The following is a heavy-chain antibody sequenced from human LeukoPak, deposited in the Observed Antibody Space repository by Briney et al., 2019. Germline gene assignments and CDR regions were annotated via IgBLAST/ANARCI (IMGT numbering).Heavy chain of an antibody. CDR3: AVSGGSYNLV. V-gene: IGHV4-59*01. D-gene: IGHD1-26*01. CDR2: IYYSGST. J-gene: IGHJ4*02. Sequence: SETLSLTCTVSGGSISSYYWSWIRQPPGKGLEWIGYIYYSGSTNYNPSLKSRVTISVDTSKNQFSLKLSSVTAADTAVYYCAVSGGSYNLVWSQGTLVTVSS. CDR1: GGSISSYY.